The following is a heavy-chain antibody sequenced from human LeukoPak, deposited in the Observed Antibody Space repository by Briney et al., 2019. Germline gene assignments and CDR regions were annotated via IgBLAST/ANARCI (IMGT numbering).Heavy chain of an antibody. J-gene: IGHJ1*01. CDR1: GASISSNNW. Sequence: KASGTLSLTCAVSGASISSNNWWNWVRQPPGKGLEWIGEIYHSGSTNYNPSLKSRVTISVDTSKNQFSLKLSSVTAADTAVYYCARKRMATITPFQHWGQGTLVTVSS. CDR3: ARKRMATITPFQH. D-gene: IGHD5-24*01. V-gene: IGHV4-4*02. CDR2: IYHSGST.